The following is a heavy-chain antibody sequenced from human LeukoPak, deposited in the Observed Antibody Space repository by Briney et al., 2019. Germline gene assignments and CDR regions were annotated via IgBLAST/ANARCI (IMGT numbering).Heavy chain of an antibody. J-gene: IGHJ4*02. D-gene: IGHD1-20*01. CDR3: ARGSITGTTNDY. Sequence: ASVKVSCKASGYTLTSYDINWVRQATGQGLEWMGWMNPNSGNTGYAQKFQGRVTMTRNTSISTAYMELSSLRSEDTAVYYCARGSITGTTNDYWGQGTLVTVSS. V-gene: IGHV1-8*01. CDR1: GYTLTSYD. CDR2: MNPNSGNT.